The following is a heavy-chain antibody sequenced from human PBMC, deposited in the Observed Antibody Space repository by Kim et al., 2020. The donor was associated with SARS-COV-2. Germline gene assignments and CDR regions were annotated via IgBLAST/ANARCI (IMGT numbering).Heavy chain of an antibody. J-gene: IGHJ4*02. D-gene: IGHD2-15*01. CDR3: ARGVGVVVVAPTAFDY. Sequence: SLKSRVTISVDTSKNQFSLKLSSVTAAGTAVYYCARGVGVVVVAPTAFDYWGQGTLVTVSS. V-gene: IGHV4-34*01.